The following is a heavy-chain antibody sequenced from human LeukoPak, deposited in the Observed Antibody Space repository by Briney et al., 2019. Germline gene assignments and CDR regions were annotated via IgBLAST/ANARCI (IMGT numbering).Heavy chain of an antibody. CDR3: ARDKWFDP. CDR1: GGSISSSSYY. CDR2: IYYSGST. V-gene: IGHV4-39*07. Sequence: SETLSLTCTVSGGSISSSSYYWGWIRQPPGKGLEWIGSIYYSGSTYYNPSLKSRVTISVDTSKNQFSLKLKSVTSADTAVYYCARDKWFDPWGQGTLVIVSS. J-gene: IGHJ5*02.